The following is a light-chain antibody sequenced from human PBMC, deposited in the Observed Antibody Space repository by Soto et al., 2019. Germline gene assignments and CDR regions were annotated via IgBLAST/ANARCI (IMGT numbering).Light chain of an antibody. CDR2: DVN. J-gene: IGLJ2*01. Sequence: QSALTQPPSVSGSPGQSVAISCSGTSSDVGGYDYVSWYQQHPGKAPKLIIYDVNKRPSGVPDRFFGSKSGNTASLTVSGLEAEDEAYYYCFSYAGRSRPAFGAGTKLTVL. CDR1: SSDVGGYDY. CDR3: FSYAGRSRPA. V-gene: IGLV2-8*01.